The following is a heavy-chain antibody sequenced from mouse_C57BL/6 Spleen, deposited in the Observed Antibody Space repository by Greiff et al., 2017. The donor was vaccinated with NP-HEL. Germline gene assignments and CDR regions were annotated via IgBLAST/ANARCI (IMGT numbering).Heavy chain of an antibody. D-gene: IGHD3-2*02. CDR1: GYTFTSYW. J-gene: IGHJ2*01. Sequence: QVQLQQSGVELVRPGSSVKLSCKASGYTFTSYWMHWVKQRPIQGLEWIGNIDPSDGETNYNQKFKDKATLTVDKSSSTAYMQLSSLTSEDSAVYYGARRDSGYFDYWGQGTTLTVSS. V-gene: IGHV1-52*01. CDR3: ARRDSGYFDY. CDR2: IDPSDGET.